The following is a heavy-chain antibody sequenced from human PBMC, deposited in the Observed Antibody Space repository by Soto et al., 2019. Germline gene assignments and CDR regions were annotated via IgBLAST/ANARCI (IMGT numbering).Heavy chain of an antibody. CDR2: ISGTSDAA. V-gene: IGHV3-23*01. D-gene: IGHD5-18*01. J-gene: IGHJ4*02. CDR3: AKGVQYSYAYYFDY. Sequence: EVQLLESGGGLVQPGGSLRLSCAASGFPFSTSAMNWVRQAPGKGLEWVSIISGTSDAAYYAESVKGRFTSSRDNSKNTLYLQMNSLRAEDTAVYYCAKGVQYSYAYYFDYWGQGTLVTVSS. CDR1: GFPFSTSA.